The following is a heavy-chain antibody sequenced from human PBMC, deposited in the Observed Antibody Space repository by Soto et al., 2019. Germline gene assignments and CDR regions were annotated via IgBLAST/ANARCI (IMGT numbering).Heavy chain of an antibody. J-gene: IGHJ2*01. Sequence: GGSLRLSCAASGFQFSSYSMNWVRQAPGKGLEWVSYISSSSSTVYYADSVKGRFTMSRDNAKKSLYLQMNSLRAEDAAVYYCARVDSYWYFDLWGRGTLVTVSS. CDR3: ARVDSYWYFDL. D-gene: IGHD2-2*03. CDR2: ISSSSSTV. V-gene: IGHV3-48*01. CDR1: GFQFSSYS.